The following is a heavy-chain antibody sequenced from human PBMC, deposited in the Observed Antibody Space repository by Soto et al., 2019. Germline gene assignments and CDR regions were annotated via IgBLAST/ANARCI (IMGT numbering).Heavy chain of an antibody. CDR2: ISGSGGST. V-gene: IGHV3-23*01. CDR3: AKKGIYYYDSSGSSFDY. D-gene: IGHD3-22*01. CDR1: GFTFSSYA. Sequence: GGSLRLSCAASGFTFSSYAMSWVRQAPGKGLEWVSAISGSGGSTYYADSVKGRFTISRDNSKNTLYLQMNSLRAEDTAVYYCAKKGIYYYDSSGSSFDYWGQGTLVTV. J-gene: IGHJ4*02.